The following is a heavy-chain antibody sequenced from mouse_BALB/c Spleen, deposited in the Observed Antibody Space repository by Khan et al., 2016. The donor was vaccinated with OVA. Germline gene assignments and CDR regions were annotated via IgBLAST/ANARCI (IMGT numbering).Heavy chain of an antibody. CDR1: GFALTSYG. CDR3: ASLIYSGYDRYAMDY. D-gene: IGHD2-2*01. J-gene: IGHJ4*01. CDR2: IWGDGNT. V-gene: IGHV2-3*01. Sequence: QVQLKESGPGLVAPSQSLSITCSVSGFALTSYGVSWIRQPPGKGLEWLGIIWGDGNTNFHSALRSRLSISRDNSKSQVFLELNSLQADDTATYSCASLIYSGYDRYAMDYWGQGTSVTVSS.